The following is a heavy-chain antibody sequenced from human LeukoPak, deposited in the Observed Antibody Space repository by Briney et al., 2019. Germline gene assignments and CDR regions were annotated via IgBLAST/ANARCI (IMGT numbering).Heavy chain of an antibody. V-gene: IGHV4-59*01. Sequence: SETLSLTCTVPGGSISTYYWSWIRQPPGKGLEWIAYIDYSASTNYNPSLKSRVTISVDTSNNQFSLKLSSVTAADTAVYYCARDSRRELLHAFDIWGQGTMVTVSS. CDR2: IDYSAST. J-gene: IGHJ3*02. D-gene: IGHD1-26*01. CDR1: GGSISTYY. CDR3: ARDSRRELLHAFDI.